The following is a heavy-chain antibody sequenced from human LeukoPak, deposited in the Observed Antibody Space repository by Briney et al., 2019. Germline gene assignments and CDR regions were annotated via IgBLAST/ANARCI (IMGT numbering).Heavy chain of an antibody. V-gene: IGHV3-30*18. CDR1: GFTFSSYG. Sequence: GGSLRLSCAASGFTFSSYGMHWVREAPGKGLERVAVISYDGSNKYYADSVKGRFTISRDNSKNTLYLQMNSLRAEDTAVYYCAKDLRWGGYWGQGTLVTVSS. CDR2: ISYDGSNK. CDR3: AKDLRWGGY. J-gene: IGHJ4*02. D-gene: IGHD3-10*01.